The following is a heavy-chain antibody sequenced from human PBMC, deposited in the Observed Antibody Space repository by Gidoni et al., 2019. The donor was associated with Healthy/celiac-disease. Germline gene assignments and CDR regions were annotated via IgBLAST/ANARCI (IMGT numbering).Heavy chain of an antibody. V-gene: IGHV2-5*01. Sequence: QITLKESGPTLVKPTQTLTLTCTFSGLSPSTSGVGVGWIRQPPGKALEWLALIYWNDDKRYSPSLKSRLTITKDTSKSQVVRTMTNMDPVDTATYYCAHTDCIMVRGVIINYFDYWGQGTLVTVSS. CDR2: IYWNDDK. J-gene: IGHJ4*02. CDR1: GLSPSTSGVG. D-gene: IGHD3-10*01. CDR3: AHTDCIMVRGVIINYFDY.